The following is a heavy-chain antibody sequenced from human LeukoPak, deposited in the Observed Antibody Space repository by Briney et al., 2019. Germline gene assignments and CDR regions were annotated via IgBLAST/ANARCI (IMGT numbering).Heavy chain of an antibody. CDR3: VRQMGMGVDS. J-gene: IGHJ4*02. D-gene: IGHD3-16*01. CDR1: GFTFNNYA. Sequence: PGRSLRLSCAASGFTFNNYAMHWVRQAPGKGLEWVAVIYSGGATYYADPVKGRFTISRDNSKNTLYLQMNSLRPEDTAVYYCVRQMGMGVDSWGQGTLVTVSS. CDR2: IYSGGAT. V-gene: IGHV3-30*14.